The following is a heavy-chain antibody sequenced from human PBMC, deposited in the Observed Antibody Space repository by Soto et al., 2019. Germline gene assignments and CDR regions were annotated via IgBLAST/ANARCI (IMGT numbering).Heavy chain of an antibody. V-gene: IGHV1-18*04. D-gene: IGHD4-4*01. CDR3: ARLGVTTSVYYYTMDV. CDR1: GFGLINYG. Sequence: ASVNVSSKASGFGLINYGFTWVRQAPGQGLEWMGWISAYNGNTIYAQNLQGRLTMTRDTSTSTAYMELRSLRSDDTAVCYCARLGVTTSVYYYTMDVWGQGTTVTVSS. CDR2: ISAYNGNT. J-gene: IGHJ6*02.